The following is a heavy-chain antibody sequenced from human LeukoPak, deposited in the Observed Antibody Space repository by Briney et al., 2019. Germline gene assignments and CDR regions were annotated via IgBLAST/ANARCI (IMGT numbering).Heavy chain of an antibody. CDR1: GGSISSGGYS. CDR3: ARGAQSYYFDY. J-gene: IGHJ4*02. CDR2: IYHSGST. V-gene: IGHV4-30-2*01. Sequence: SQTLSLTCAVSGGSISSGGYSWSWIRQPPGKGLEWIGYIYHSGSTYYNPSLKSRVTISVDRSKNQFSLKLSSVTAADAAVYYCARGAQSYYFDYWGQGTLVTVSS.